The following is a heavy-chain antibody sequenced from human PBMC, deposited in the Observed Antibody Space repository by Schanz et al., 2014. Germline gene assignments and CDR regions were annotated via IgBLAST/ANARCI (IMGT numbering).Heavy chain of an antibody. CDR1: GFTFSDHY. J-gene: IGHJ4*02. V-gene: IGHV3-7*01. CDR2: IKQHGNEK. D-gene: IGHD2-15*01. Sequence: EVQLVESGGGLVQPGGSLRLSCAASGFTFSDHYMDWVRQAPGKGLEWVANIKQHGNEKYYVDSVKGRFTISRDNAKNSLYLQMNSLRAEDTAVYYCARDRGYCSGGSCLTFDYWGQGTLVTVSS. CDR3: ARDRGYCSGGSCLTFDY.